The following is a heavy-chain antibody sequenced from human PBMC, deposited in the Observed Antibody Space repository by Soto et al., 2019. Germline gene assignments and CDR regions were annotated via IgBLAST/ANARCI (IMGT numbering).Heavy chain of an antibody. CDR1: GGSISSTNW. J-gene: IGHJ4*02. CDR2: IYHSGST. V-gene: IGHV4-4*02. CDR3: ARGGTGDLDY. Sequence: QVQLQESGPGLVKPSGTLSLTCAVSGGSISSTNWWSWVRQPPGKGLEWIGEIYHSGSTNYKPSLKSRVTISVATSKNQFSLKLNSVTAADTAVYYCARGGTGDLDYWGRGTLVTVSS. D-gene: IGHD3-16*01.